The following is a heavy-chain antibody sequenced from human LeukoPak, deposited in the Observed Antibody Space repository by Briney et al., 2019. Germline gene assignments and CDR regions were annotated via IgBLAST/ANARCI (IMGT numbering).Heavy chain of an antibody. CDR3: ARDWPGQWDGVDY. CDR2: ISSSSSYI. CDR1: GFTFSSYS. D-gene: IGHD1-26*01. J-gene: IGHJ4*02. V-gene: IGHV3-21*01. Sequence: PGASLRLSCAASGFTFSSYSMNWVRQPPGKGLEWVSSISSSSSYIYYADSVKGRFTISRDNAKNSLYLQMNSLRAEDTAVYYCARDWPGQWDGVDYWGQGTLVTVSS.